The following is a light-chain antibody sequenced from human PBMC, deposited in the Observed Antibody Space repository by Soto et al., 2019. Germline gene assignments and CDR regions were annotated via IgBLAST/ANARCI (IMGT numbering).Light chain of an antibody. V-gene: IGLV2-14*01. CDR1: SSDVGGYNY. CDR2: DGS. J-gene: IGLJ2*01. CDR3: SSYTSSSTVV. Sequence: QSALTQPASVSGSPGQEITISCTGTSSDVGGYNYVSWYQQHPGKAPKLMIYDGSNRPSGVSNRFSGSKSGNTASLTISGLQAEDEADYYCSSYTSSSTVVFGGGTQLPVL.